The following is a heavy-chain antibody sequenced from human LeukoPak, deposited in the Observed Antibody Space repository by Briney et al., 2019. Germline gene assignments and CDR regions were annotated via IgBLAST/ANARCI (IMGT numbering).Heavy chain of an antibody. CDR1: GFTFSSYA. V-gene: IGHV3-23*01. CDR3: AKDGGGSYYVYYYYGMDV. Sequence: GGSLRPSCAASGFTFSSYAMSWVRQAPGKGLEWVSAISGSGGSTYYADSVKGRFTISRDNSKNTLYLQMNSLRAEDTAVYYCAKDGGGSYYVYYYYGMDVWGQGTTVTVSS. D-gene: IGHD1-26*01. CDR2: ISGSGGST. J-gene: IGHJ6*02.